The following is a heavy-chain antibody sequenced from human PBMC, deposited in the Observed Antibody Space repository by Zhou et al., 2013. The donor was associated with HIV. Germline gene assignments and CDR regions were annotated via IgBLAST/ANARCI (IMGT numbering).Heavy chain of an antibody. J-gene: IGHJ6*02. Sequence: QVQLEQSGAEVKKPGSSVRVSCRASGDRFGTYAMNWVRQAPGQGLEWMGRLIPLSGVLNSAPKFQGRLSLTADVSTSTAYMELTSLTSEDTAVYYCARDGPWRYYGSGNYEIPYYYYGMDVWGQGTTVTVSS. V-gene: IGHV1-69*13. D-gene: IGHD3-10*01. CDR2: LIPLSGVL. CDR1: GDRFGTYA. CDR3: ARDGPWRYYGSGNYEIPYYYYGMDV.